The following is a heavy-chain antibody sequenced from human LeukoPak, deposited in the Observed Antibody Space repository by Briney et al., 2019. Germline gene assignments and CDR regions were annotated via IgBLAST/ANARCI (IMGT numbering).Heavy chain of an antibody. V-gene: IGHV4-59*12. J-gene: IGHJ4*02. CDR3: ARGGATTVDPPFDY. CDR2: IYYSGST. Sequence: PSETLSLTCTVSGGSISSYYWSWLRQPPGKGMEWIGYIYYSGSTNYNPSLKSRVTISVDTSKNQFSLKLSSVTAADTAVYYCARGGATTVDPPFDYWGQGTLVTVSS. D-gene: IGHD4-23*01. CDR1: GGSISSYY.